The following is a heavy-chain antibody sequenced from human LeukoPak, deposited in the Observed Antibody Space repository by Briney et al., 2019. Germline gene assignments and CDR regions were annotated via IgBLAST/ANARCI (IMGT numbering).Heavy chain of an antibody. CDR3: AKGGVWFGNSNP. J-gene: IGHJ5*02. Sequence: PGGSLRLSCAASGFTFSSYTMNWVRQAPGKGLEWVSSITRSSNFIYYADSVKGRFTISRDNAKNSLYLQMNSLRAEDTAVYYCAKGGVWFGNSNPWGQGTLVTVSS. D-gene: IGHD3-10*01. CDR2: ITRSSNFI. CDR1: GFTFSSYT. V-gene: IGHV3-21*01.